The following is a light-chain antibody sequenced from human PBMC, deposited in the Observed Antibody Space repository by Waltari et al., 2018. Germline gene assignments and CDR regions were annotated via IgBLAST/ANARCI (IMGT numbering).Light chain of an antibody. V-gene: IGKV3-20*01. CDR2: AAS. CDR3: QNHERLPAT. CDR1: QSVSKY. J-gene: IGKJ1*01. Sequence: EVVLTQSPGTLSLSPGERATLPCRASQSVSKYLAWYQQRPGQAPRLLIYAASTRANGVPDRFSGSGFGTDFSLTISRLEPEDFAVYYCQNHERLPATFGQGTKVEIK.